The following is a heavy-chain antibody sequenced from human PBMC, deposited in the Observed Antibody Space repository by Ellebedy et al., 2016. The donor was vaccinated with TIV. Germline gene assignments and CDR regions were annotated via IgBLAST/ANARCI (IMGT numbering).Heavy chain of an antibody. CDR3: ARDTAMNY. J-gene: IGHJ4*02. CDR1: GFTFNSYN. D-gene: IGHD5-18*01. V-gene: IGHV3-21*01. Sequence: GESLKISCAASGFTFNSYNMHWVRQAPGKGLEWVSSIGASGTDKYYADSVKGRFTISRDNAKNSLYLQMDSLRAEDTAVFYCARDTAMNYWGLGTLVTVSS. CDR2: IGASGTDK.